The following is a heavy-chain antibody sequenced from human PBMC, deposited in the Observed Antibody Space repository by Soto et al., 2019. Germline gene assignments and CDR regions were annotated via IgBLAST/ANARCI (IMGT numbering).Heavy chain of an antibody. CDR1: GFTFSSYG. J-gene: IGHJ6*02. V-gene: IGHV3-33*01. CDR3: ARDGKGSISTTVTHYYGMDV. Sequence: HPGGSLRLSCAASGFTFSSYGMHWVRQAPGKGLEWVAVIWYDGSNKYYADSVKGRFTISRDNSKNTLYLQMNSLRAEDTAVYYCARDGKGSISTTVTHYYGMDVWGQGTTVTVSS. D-gene: IGHD4-17*01. CDR2: IWYDGSNK.